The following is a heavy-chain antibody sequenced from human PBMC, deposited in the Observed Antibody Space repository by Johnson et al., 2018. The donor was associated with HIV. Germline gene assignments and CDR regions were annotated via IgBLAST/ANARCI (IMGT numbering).Heavy chain of an antibody. CDR2: IYSGGST. Sequence: EVQLVESGGGLIQPGGSLRLSFAASWFTVSSNYMSWVRQAPGKGLEWVSVIYSGGSTYYADSVKGRFTISRDNSKNTLYLQMNSLRAEDTAVYYCARTDYGDYNDAFDIWGQGTMVTVSS. CDR1: WFTVSSNY. J-gene: IGHJ3*02. V-gene: IGHV3-53*01. D-gene: IGHD4-17*01. CDR3: ARTDYGDYNDAFDI.